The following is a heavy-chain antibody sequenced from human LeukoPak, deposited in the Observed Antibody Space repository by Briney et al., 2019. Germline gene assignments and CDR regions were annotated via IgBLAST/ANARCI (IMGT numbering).Heavy chain of an antibody. V-gene: IGHV4-59*01. D-gene: IGHD3-3*01. CDR1: GASISSYY. CDR3: ARVNPSGYNRPIDY. J-gene: IGHJ4*02. Sequence: SETLSLICTVSGASISSYYWSWIRQPPGKGLEWIGDIYYSGSIKYNPSLKSRVTMSVDTSKNQFSLKLSSVTAADTAIYYCARVNPSGYNRPIDYWGQGTLVTVSS. CDR2: IYYSGSI.